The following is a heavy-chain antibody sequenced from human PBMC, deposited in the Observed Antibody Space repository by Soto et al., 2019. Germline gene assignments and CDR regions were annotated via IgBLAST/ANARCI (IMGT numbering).Heavy chain of an antibody. J-gene: IGHJ6*02. CDR1: GYSFTTYP. Sequence: PGESLKISCKGSGYSFTTYPIAWVRQMPGKGLEWMGIIYPSDSDTRYSPSFQGQVTISADKSTAYVQWSSLKASDTARYYCARHGDGYKLWGQGSTVIVSS. V-gene: IGHV5-51*01. CDR3: ARHGDGYKL. D-gene: IGHD5-12*01. CDR2: IYPSDSDT.